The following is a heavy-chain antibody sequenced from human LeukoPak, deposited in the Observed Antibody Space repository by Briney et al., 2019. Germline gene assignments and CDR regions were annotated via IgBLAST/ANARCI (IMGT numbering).Heavy chain of an antibody. CDR3: ALGYKYGHLFDY. V-gene: IGHV3-23*01. Sequence: PGGSLRLSCAASGFTFSSYAMSWVRQAPGRGLEWVSANSGSGGRTYYADSVKGRFTISRDNSKNTLYLQMNSLRAEDTAVYYCALGYKYGHLFDYWGQGTLVTVSS. CDR1: GFTFSSYA. D-gene: IGHD5-18*01. CDR2: NSGSGGRT. J-gene: IGHJ4*02.